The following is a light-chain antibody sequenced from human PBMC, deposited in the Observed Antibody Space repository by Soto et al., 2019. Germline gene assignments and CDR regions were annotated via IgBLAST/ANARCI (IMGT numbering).Light chain of an antibody. V-gene: IGKV3-15*01. CDR1: QSVGSN. J-gene: IGKJ1*01. Sequence: EIVMTQSPATLSVSPGDRAALSCRASQSVGSNLAWYQQKPGQAPRLLIYGASTRATGIPARFSGSGSGTEFTLTISSLQSEDFAIYFCQQYNNWPPDRTFGQGTKVKIK. CDR2: GAS. CDR3: QQYNNWPPDRT.